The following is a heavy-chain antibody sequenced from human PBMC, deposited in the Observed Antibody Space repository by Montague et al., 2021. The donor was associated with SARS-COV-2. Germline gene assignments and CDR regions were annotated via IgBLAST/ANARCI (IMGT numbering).Heavy chain of an antibody. Sequence: SLRLSYAASGFTFSSYGMHWVRQAPGKGLEWVAVIWYDGSNKYYADSVKGRFTISRDNSKNTLYLQTNSLRAEDTAVYYCARILSYYYGMDVWGQGTTVTVSS. V-gene: IGHV3-33*01. CDR2: IWYDGSNK. J-gene: IGHJ6*02. CDR1: GFTFSSYG. CDR3: ARILSYYYGMDV. D-gene: IGHD2-15*01.